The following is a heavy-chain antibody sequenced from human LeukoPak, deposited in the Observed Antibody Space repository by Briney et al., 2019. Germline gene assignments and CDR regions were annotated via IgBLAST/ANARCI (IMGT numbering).Heavy chain of an antibody. CDR1: GYTFTSYD. CDR3: ARVKLAAGRRSVYFDY. Sequence: ASVKVSCKASGYTFTSYDINWVRQATGQGLEWMGWMNPNSGNTGYAQKFQGRVTITRNTSISTAYMELSSLRSEDTAVYYCARVKLAAGRRSVYFDYWGQGTLVTVSS. J-gene: IGHJ4*02. CDR2: MNPNSGNT. D-gene: IGHD6-13*01. V-gene: IGHV1-8*03.